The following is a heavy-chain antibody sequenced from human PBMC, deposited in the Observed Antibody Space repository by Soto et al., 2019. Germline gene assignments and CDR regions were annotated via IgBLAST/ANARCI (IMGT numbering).Heavy chain of an antibody. V-gene: IGHV1-18*01. CDR3: ARGRYGDY. J-gene: IGHJ4*02. D-gene: IGHD1-1*01. Sequence: QVHLVQSGAEVKKHGASVKVSCKGSGYAFTTYGITWVRQAPGQGLEWLGWISAHNGNTNYAQKLQGSVTVTRDTSTSTAYMELGSLRSDDTAVYYCARGRYGDYWGQGALVTVSS. CDR2: ISAHNGNT. CDR1: GYAFTTYG.